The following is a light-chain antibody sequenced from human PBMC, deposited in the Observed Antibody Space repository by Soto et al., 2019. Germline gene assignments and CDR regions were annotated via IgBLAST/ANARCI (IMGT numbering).Light chain of an antibody. Sequence: EIVLTQSPGTLSLSPGERATLSCRASQSVSNYLAWYQRKPGQAPRLLIYGASSRATGIPDRFSGSGSGTDFTLTISRLEPEDFAVYYCHQYGGSPQTFGPGTKV. CDR3: HQYGGSPQT. J-gene: IGKJ1*01. CDR2: GAS. CDR1: QSVSNY. V-gene: IGKV3-20*01.